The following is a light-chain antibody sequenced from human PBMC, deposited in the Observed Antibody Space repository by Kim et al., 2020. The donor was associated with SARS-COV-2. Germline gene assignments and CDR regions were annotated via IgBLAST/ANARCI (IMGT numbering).Light chain of an antibody. CDR2: GNS. CDR1: SCNNVAGYD. Sequence: RVTTSCSGGSCNNVAGYDVLCYHQLPGTAPHLLIFGNSNRPSGVPYRFSGSKSGTTASLAITGLQAEDEADYYCQSYDSSLSGVVFGGGTQLTVL. J-gene: IGLJ2*01. V-gene: IGLV1-40*01. CDR3: QSYDSSLSGVV.